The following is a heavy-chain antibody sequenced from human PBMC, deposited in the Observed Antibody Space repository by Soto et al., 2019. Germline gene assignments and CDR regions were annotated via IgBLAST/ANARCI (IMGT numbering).Heavy chain of an antibody. CDR1: GYTFTGYF. CDR2: INPNSGAT. D-gene: IGHD3-3*01. Sequence: QVQLVQSGAEVKKPGASVKVSCKASGYTFTGYFMHWVRQAPGQGLEWMGWINPNSGATKYAQKLQGRVTLSRDTSIRTAYMELTGLRSDDTAVYYGARGGGTILAPLPWGQGTQVTVSS. V-gene: IGHV1-2*02. J-gene: IGHJ5*02. CDR3: ARGGGTILAPLP.